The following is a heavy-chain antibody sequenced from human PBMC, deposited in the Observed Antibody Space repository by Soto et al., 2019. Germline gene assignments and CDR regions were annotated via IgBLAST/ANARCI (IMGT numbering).Heavy chain of an antibody. D-gene: IGHD6-19*01. CDR2: ISAYNGNP. CDR3: ARVFRLAVESSCFDY. CDR1: GYKFTGYG. J-gene: IGHJ4*02. Sequence: ASVKVSCKTSGYKFTGYGIGWVRQAPGQGLEWMGWISAYNGNPSYAQKFQGRVTMTTDTSTSTAYMELRRLRADDTAVYFCARVFRLAVESSCFDYWGQGTLVTVSS. V-gene: IGHV1-18*01.